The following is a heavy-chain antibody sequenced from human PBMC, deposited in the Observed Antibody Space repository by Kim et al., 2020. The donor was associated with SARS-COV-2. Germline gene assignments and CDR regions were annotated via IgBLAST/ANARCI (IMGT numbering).Heavy chain of an antibody. CDR1: GFTFSDYN. CDR3: ARRPVGAHPFDY. D-gene: IGHD1-26*01. Sequence: GGSPRLSCAASGFTFSDYNMNWVRQAPGKGLEWVSYITGSSTTIYYADSVKGRFTISRDNAKNSLFLQMDSLRDEDTAVYYCARRPVGAHPFDYWGQGTLVTVSS. V-gene: IGHV3-48*02. J-gene: IGHJ4*02. CDR2: ITGSSTTI.